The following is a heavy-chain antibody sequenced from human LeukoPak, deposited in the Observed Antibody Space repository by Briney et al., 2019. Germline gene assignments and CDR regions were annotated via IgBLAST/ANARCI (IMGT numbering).Heavy chain of an antibody. Sequence: PGGSLRLSCAASGFTVSSNYMSWVRQVPGKGLEWVSVIYSGGSTYYADSVKGRFTIYRDNSKNTLYLQMNSLRAEDTAVYYCAKVGSDSSGLDYWGREPWSPSPQ. D-gene: IGHD3-22*01. J-gene: IGHJ4*02. CDR3: AKVGSDSSGLDY. CDR1: GFTVSSNY. CDR2: IYSGGST. V-gene: IGHV3-66*02.